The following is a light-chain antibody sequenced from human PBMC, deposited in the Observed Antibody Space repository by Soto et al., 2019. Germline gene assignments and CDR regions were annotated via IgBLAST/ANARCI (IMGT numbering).Light chain of an antibody. CDR3: QQYLNRWT. J-gene: IGKJ1*01. Sequence: DIQMTQSPSTLSASVGDRVTITCRASQSISTWLAWYQQKPGKAPKLLIYKASSLEGGVPSRFSGSGPGTEFTLTISSLQPDDFATYYCQQYLNRWTFGQGTKV. V-gene: IGKV1-5*03. CDR2: KAS. CDR1: QSISTW.